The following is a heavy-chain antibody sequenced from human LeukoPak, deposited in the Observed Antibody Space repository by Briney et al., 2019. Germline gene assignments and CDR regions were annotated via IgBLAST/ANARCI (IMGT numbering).Heavy chain of an antibody. D-gene: IGHD2-15*01. Sequence: GGSLRLSCAASGFTFSTYVMTWVRQAPGKGLEWVSALSGSGGSTFYADSVKGRFTISRDNSNNTLYLQMNSLRAEDAAVYYCAKGRTPDYWGQGTLVTVSS. CDR2: LSGSGGST. CDR3: AKGRTPDY. V-gene: IGHV3-23*01. CDR1: GFTFSTYV. J-gene: IGHJ4*02.